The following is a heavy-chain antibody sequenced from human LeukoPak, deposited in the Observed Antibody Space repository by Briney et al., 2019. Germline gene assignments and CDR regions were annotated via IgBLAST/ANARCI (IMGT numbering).Heavy chain of an antibody. V-gene: IGHV1-18*01. CDR3: ARSGHRRYYYSSGPEY. CDR2: ISTYNGNT. CDR1: GYTFTNYA. Sequence: ASVKVSCKTSGYTFTNYAISWVRQAPGQGLEWMGWISTYNGNTNYAQKLQGRVTVTTDTSTSTAYMELRSLRSDDTAVYYCARSGHRRYYYSSGPEYWGQGTLVNVSS. J-gene: IGHJ4*02. D-gene: IGHD3-10*01.